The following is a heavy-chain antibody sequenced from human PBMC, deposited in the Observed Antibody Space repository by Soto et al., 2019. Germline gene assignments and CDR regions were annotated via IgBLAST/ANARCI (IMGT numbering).Heavy chain of an antibody. CDR1: GGSISSSSYY. CDR3: ASGSRWTFDY. V-gene: IGHV4-39*01. J-gene: IGHJ4*02. Sequence: QLQLQESGPRLVKPSETLSLTCTVSGGSISSSSYYWGWIRQPPGKGLEWIGSIYYSGSTYYNPSLKSRVTISVDTSKNQFSLKLSSVTAADTAVYYCASGSRWTFDYWGQGTLVTVSS. CDR2: IYYSGST. D-gene: IGHD2-15*01.